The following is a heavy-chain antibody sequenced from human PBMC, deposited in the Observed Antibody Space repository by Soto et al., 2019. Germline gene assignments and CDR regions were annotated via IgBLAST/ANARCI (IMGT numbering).Heavy chain of an antibody. D-gene: IGHD3-3*01. CDR1: GFTFSSCA. Sequence: QVQLVESGGGVVQPGRSLRLSCAASGFTFSSCAMHWVRQAPGKGLEWVALISYDGSNKYYADSVKGRFTISRDNSQNALYLQMNSRRAEDTAVYYCARDKRDLRFLEWSYYFDYWGQGTLVTVSS. CDR3: ARDKRDLRFLEWSYYFDY. J-gene: IGHJ4*02. CDR2: ISYDGSNK. V-gene: IGHV3-30-3*01.